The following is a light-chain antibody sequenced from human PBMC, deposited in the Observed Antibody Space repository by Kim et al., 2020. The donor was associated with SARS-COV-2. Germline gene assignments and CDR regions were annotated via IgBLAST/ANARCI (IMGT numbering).Light chain of an antibody. Sequence: SPGESPTHSCRASQSVSSNLAWYQQKPGQAPRLLIYGASTRATGIPARFSGSGSGTDFTLTINSLQSEDFAVYYCQQYNNWPPLTFGGGTKVDIK. V-gene: IGKV3-15*01. J-gene: IGKJ4*01. CDR2: GAS. CDR1: QSVSSN. CDR3: QQYNNWPPLT.